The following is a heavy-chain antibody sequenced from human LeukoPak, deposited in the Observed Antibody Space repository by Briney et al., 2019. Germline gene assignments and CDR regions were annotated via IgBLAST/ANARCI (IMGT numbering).Heavy chain of an antibody. CDR3: ARDLGYSSPYGMDV. CDR2: ISSSSSTI. D-gene: IGHD6-13*01. J-gene: IGHJ6*02. Sequence: GGSLRLSCAASGFTFSSYSMNWVRQAPGKGLEWVSYISSSSSTIYYADSVKGRLTISRDNAKNSLYLQMNSLRDEDTAVYYCARDLGYSSPYGMDVWGQGTTVTVSS. V-gene: IGHV3-48*02. CDR1: GFTFSSYS.